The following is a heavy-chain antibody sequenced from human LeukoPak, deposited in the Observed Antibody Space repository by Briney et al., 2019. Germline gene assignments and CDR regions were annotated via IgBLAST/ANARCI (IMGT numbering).Heavy chain of an antibody. CDR3: ARRVWSVGATTKGLFDY. Sequence: SETLSLTWTLSGASISISSYYWGWIRQPPGRGLEGFGSIYYSGTTYYNPSLKSRVTISVDTSKNQFSLKLSSVPAADTAVYYCARRVWSVGATTKGLFDYWGQGTLVTVSS. CDR1: GASISISSYY. J-gene: IGHJ4*02. D-gene: IGHD1-26*01. V-gene: IGHV4-39*01. CDR2: IYYSGTT.